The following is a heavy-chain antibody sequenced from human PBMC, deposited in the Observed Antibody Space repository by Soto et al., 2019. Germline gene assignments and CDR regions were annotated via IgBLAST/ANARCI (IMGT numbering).Heavy chain of an antibody. CDR3: ARHYSSGSRNWFDP. J-gene: IGHJ5*02. Sequence: SETLSLTCSVSGGSINSSSYFWGWVRQPPGKGLEWIGSIYYSGSTYYNPSLRSRVTISVDTSKNQFSLKLSSVTAADTAVFYCARHYSSGSRNWFDPWGQGTLVTVPS. CDR2: IYYSGST. D-gene: IGHD6-19*01. V-gene: IGHV4-39*01. CDR1: GGSINSSSYF.